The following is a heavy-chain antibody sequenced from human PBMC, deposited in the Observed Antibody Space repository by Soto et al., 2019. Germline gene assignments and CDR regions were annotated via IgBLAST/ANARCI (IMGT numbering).Heavy chain of an antibody. D-gene: IGHD3-9*01. J-gene: IGHJ4*02. Sequence: GGSLRLSCAASGFIFSHYTLNWVRQAPGKGLEWISTISDPVTGNTHYSESVRGRFTISRDDSRSTIYLQMDSLRADDTAIYYCTTWLSAHFDYWGQGALVTVSS. CDR2: ISDPVTGNT. V-gene: IGHV3-23*01. CDR1: GFIFSHYT. CDR3: TTWLSAHFDY.